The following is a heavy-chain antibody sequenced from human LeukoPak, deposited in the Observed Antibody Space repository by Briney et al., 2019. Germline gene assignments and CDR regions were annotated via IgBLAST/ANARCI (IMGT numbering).Heavy chain of an antibody. J-gene: IGHJ3*02. CDR3: ARRAWLQLADAFDI. CDR1: GGSISSSSYY. V-gene: IGHV4-39*01. D-gene: IGHD5-24*01. Sequence: SETLSLTCTVSGGSISSSSYYWGWIRQPPGKGLEWIGSIYYSGSTYYNPSLKSRVTISVDTSKNQFSLKLSSVTAADTAVYYCARRAWLQLADAFDIWGQGTMVTVSS. CDR2: IYYSGST.